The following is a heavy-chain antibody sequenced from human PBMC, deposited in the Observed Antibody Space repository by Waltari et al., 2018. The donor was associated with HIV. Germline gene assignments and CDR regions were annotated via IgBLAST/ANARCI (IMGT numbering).Heavy chain of an antibody. V-gene: IGHV3-15*01. Sequence: EAHLVESGGDFINPGGSLRLSCAASGFTFSAVWMPWVRQAPGKGLEWVGRIKSKTYGGTTDYAEPVKGRFIISRDDSKDTVYLQMNSLRTEDTAVYYCTPHGPYCTGDCHFWGQGTLVTVSS. CDR1: GFTFSAVW. CDR3: TPHGPYCTGDCHF. J-gene: IGHJ4*02. D-gene: IGHD2-8*02. CDR2: IKSKTYGGTT.